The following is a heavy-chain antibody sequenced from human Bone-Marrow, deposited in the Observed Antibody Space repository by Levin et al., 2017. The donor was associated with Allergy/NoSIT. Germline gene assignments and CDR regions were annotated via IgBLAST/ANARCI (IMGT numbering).Heavy chain of an antibody. D-gene: IGHD1-1*01. CDR1: GFSFNSYW. J-gene: IGHJ6*02. Sequence: QAGGSLRLSCAASGFSFNSYWMTWVRQAPGKGLEWVANINQDGSDKYYVDSLKGRFTISRDNAKNSLYLQMYSLRAEDTAVYYCATAGIHGYYYYIMDVWGQGTTVTVSS. CDR3: ATAGIHGYYYYIMDV. CDR2: INQDGSDK. V-gene: IGHV3-7*01.